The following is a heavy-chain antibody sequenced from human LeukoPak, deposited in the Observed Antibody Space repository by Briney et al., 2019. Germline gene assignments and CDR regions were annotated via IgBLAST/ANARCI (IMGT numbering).Heavy chain of an antibody. CDR3: ARWEYYDRRWFDP. D-gene: IGHD3-22*01. CDR1: GFTFSSYW. CDR2: IKQDGGEK. J-gene: IGHJ5*02. Sequence: PGGSLRPSCAASGFTFSSYWMSWVRQAPGKGLEWVANIKQDGGEKNYVDSVKGRFTISRDNAKNSLYLQMNSLRAEDTAVYYCARWEYYDRRWFDPWGQGTLVTVSP. V-gene: IGHV3-7*01.